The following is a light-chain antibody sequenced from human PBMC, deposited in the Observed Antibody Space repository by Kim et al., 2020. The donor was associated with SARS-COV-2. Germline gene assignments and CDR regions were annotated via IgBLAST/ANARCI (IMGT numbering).Light chain of an antibody. CDR2: EVS. Sequence: PGQSVTIACTGTNSNIGAYNYVSWYQQHPGKAPKLMIYEVSRRPSGVPDRFSGSKSGNTASLTVSGLQAEDEADYFCSSYAGSNTLFGGGTQLTVL. V-gene: IGLV2-8*01. J-gene: IGLJ3*02. CDR1: NSNIGAYNY. CDR3: SSYAGSNTL.